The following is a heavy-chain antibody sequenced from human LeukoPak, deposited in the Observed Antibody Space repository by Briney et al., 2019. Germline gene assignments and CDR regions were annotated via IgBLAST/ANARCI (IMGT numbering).Heavy chain of an antibody. V-gene: IGHV4-34*01. CDR3: ANGRYYDFWSGYYNGLDY. CDR2: INHSGST. Sequence: SETLSLTCAVYGGSFSGYYWSWIRQPPGKGLEWIGEINHSGSTNYNPSLKSRVTISVDTSKDQFSLKLSSVTAADTAVYYCANGRYYDFWSGYYNGLDYWGQGTLVTVSS. D-gene: IGHD3-3*01. CDR1: GGSFSGYY. J-gene: IGHJ4*02.